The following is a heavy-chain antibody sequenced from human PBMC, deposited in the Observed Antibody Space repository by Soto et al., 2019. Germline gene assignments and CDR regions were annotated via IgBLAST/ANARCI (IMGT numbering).Heavy chain of an antibody. CDR3: ARVKGYNWLENPHFDY. J-gene: IGHJ4*02. V-gene: IGHV1-18*01. Sequence: QVQLVQSGAEVKKPGASVKVSCKASGYTFTSYGISWVRQAPGQGLEWMGWISAYNGNTNYAQKLQGRVTMTTDTSTSTAYIELRSLRSDDTAVYYCARVKGYNWLENPHFDYWGQGTLVTVSS. CDR1: GYTFTSYG. CDR2: ISAYNGNT. D-gene: IGHD1-20*01.